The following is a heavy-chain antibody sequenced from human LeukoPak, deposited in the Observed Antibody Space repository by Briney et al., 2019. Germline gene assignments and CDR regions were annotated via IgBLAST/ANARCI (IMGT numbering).Heavy chain of an antibody. J-gene: IGHJ6*02. V-gene: IGHV3-7*03. CDR3: ARGGGLDV. CDR2: INHNGNVN. CDR1: GFTFNNYA. Sequence: GGSLRLSCAASGFTFNNYAMNWARQAPGKGLEWVASINHNGNVNYYVDSVKGRFTISRDNAENSLYLQMSNLRAEDTAVYFCARGGGLDVWGQGATVTVSS. D-gene: IGHD3-16*01.